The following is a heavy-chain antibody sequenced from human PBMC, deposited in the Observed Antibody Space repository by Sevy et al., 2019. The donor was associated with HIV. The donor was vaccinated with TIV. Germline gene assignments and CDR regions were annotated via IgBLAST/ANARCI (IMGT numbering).Heavy chain of an antibody. J-gene: IGHJ4*02. V-gene: IGHV3-30-3*01. CDR1: GFTFSSYA. Sequence: GGSLRLSCAASGFTFSSYAMHWVRQAPGKGLEWVAVISYDGSNKYYADSVKGRFTISRDNSKNTLYLQMNSLRAEDTAVYYCARGQLRTDYWGQGTLVTVSS. D-gene: IGHD2-2*01. CDR3: ARGQLRTDY. CDR2: ISYDGSNK.